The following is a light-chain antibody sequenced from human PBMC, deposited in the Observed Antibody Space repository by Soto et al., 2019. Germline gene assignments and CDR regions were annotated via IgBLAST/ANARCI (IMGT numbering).Light chain of an antibody. Sequence: IRITQSPSSLFAFVGDRVPITCRPIQRISTYLHWYQQKPGKAPNLLIYAASTLQSGVPSRFSGSGSGTDFTLTISSPQPEDFATYFCQHGYSTPLTFGGGTKVDIK. CDR3: QHGYSTPLT. V-gene: IGKV1-39*01. CDR1: QRISTY. J-gene: IGKJ4*01. CDR2: AAS.